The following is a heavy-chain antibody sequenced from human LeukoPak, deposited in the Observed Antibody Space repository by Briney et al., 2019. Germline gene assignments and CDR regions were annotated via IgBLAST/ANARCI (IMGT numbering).Heavy chain of an antibody. CDR3: ARDWL. Sequence: PGGSLRLSCAASGFAFDNYWMSWVRQAPGKGLEWVANIKPDGSETYYVDSLKGRFTISRDNAKSSLYLQMNSLRAEDTAVYYCARDWLWGQGTLVTVSS. CDR2: IKPDGSET. D-gene: IGHD6-19*01. J-gene: IGHJ4*02. V-gene: IGHV3-7*01. CDR1: GFAFDNYW.